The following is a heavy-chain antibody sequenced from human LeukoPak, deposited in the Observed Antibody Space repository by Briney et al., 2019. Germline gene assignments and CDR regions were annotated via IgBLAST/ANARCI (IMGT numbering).Heavy chain of an antibody. CDR2: IYYRGST. J-gene: IGHJ6*03. CDR3: AIANIAAAGTNYYYYMDV. Sequence: KPSETLSLTCTVSGGSISSSSYYWGWIRQPPGKGLEWIGNIYYRGSTYYNPSLKSRVTISFDTSKNQFSLKLSSVTAADTAVYYCAIANIAAAGTNYYYYMDVWGKGTTVTVSS. V-gene: IGHV4-39*07. D-gene: IGHD6-13*01. CDR1: GGSISSSSYY.